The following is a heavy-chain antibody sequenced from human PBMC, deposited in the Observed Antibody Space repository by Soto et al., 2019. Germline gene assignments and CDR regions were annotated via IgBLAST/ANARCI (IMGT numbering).Heavy chain of an antibody. V-gene: IGHV3-23*01. D-gene: IGHD1-20*01. Sequence: PGGSLRLSCAASGFTFSSFAMSWVRQAPGKGLQWVSAISGSGAGTNYADSVKGRFTISRDNSKNTLYLQMNSLRAEDTAVYYCAKVPLQGSGIYFDYWGQGTLVTVSS. CDR1: GFTFSSFA. CDR3: AKVPLQGSGIYFDY. CDR2: ISGSGAGT. J-gene: IGHJ4*02.